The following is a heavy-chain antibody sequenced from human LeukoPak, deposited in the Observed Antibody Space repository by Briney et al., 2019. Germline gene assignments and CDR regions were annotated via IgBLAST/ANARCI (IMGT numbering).Heavy chain of an antibody. J-gene: IGHJ5*02. CDR3: AREKRITMVRGVNNWFDP. CDR1: GYTFTSYG. CDR2: ISAYNGNT. V-gene: IGHV1-18*01. Sequence: ASVKVSCKASGYTFTSYGISWVRQAPGQGLEWMGWISAYNGNTNNAQKLQGRVTMTTDTSTSTAYMELRSLRSDDTAVYYCAREKRITMVRGVNNWFDPWGQGTLVTVSS. D-gene: IGHD3-10*01.